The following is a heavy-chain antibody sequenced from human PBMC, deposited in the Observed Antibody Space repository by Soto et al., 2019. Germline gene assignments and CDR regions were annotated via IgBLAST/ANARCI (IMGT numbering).Heavy chain of an antibody. CDR1: GGSFSGYY. V-gene: IGHV4-34*01. D-gene: IGHD3-3*01. Sequence: SETLSLTCAVYGGSFSGYYWSWIRQPPGKGLEWIGEINHSGSTNYNPSLKSRVTISVETSKNQFSLKLSSVTAADTAVYYCGSSTSYDFWRVATPGPVALDGWGRETMV. CDR3: GSSTSYDFWRVATPGPVALDG. CDR2: INHSGST. J-gene: IGHJ3*01.